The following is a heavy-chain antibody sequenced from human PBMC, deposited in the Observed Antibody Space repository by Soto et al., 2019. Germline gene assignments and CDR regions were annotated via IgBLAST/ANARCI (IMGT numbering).Heavy chain of an antibody. J-gene: IGHJ5*02. CDR2: MSYSGT. Sequence: PSETLSLTCTVSGASIITDDYYWSWIRQPPGKGLEWIGYMSYSGTYYNPSLKSRVTTSLDRSKNQISLYLTSVTAADTAVYYCARIGTHSGIVTNNWFDLWGQGVLVTVSS. CDR3: ARIGTHSGIVTNNWFDL. V-gene: IGHV4-30-4*01. D-gene: IGHD1-26*01. CDR1: GASIITDDYY.